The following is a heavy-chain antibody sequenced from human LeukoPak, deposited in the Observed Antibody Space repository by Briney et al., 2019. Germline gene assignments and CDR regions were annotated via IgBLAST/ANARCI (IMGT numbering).Heavy chain of an antibody. D-gene: IGHD3-3*02. CDR2: IYSDGTT. Sequence: GGSLRLSCAASGFTFSSHAMSWVRQTPGKGLDWVSLIYSDGTTFYADSVKGRFAISTDNSKNTLYLQMSSLRAEDTAVYYCARDSSSFPNYFDYWGQGTLITVSS. CDR1: GFTFSSHA. CDR3: ARDSSSFPNYFDY. J-gene: IGHJ4*02. V-gene: IGHV3-53*01.